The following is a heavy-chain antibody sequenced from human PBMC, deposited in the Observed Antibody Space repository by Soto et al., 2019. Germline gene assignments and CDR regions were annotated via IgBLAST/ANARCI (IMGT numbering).Heavy chain of an antibody. CDR3: ASKSSGYYNYGMDV. D-gene: IGHD3-3*01. Sequence: GASVKVSCKASGGTFSSYAMSWVRQAPGQGLEWMGGIIPIFGTANYAQKFQGRVTITADESTSTAYMELSSLRSEDTAVYYCASKSSGYYNYGMDVWGQGTTVTVSS. CDR1: GGTFSSYA. CDR2: IIPIFGTA. J-gene: IGHJ6*02. V-gene: IGHV1-69*13.